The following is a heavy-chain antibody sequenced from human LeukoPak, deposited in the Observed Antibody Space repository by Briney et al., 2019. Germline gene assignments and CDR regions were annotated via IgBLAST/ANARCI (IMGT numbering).Heavy chain of an antibody. Sequence: PGRSLRLSCAASGFTFSSYGMHWVRQAPGKGLEWVAVIWYDGSNKYYADSVKGRFTISRDNSKNTLYLQMNSLRAEDTAVYYCAKDQMRLRSYYYMDVWGKGTTVTVPS. CDR2: IWYDGSNK. CDR1: GFTFSSYG. J-gene: IGHJ6*03. CDR3: AKDQMRLRSYYYMDV. V-gene: IGHV3-33*06. D-gene: IGHD6-25*01.